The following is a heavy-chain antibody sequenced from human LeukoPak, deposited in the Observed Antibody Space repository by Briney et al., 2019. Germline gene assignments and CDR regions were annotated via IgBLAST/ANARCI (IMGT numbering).Heavy chain of an antibody. Sequence: ASVRVSPKASGDTFTGNYMHWVRQAPGEGLEWMGWLIPNSGGTNYAQKVQGRVTMTRDTSISTAYMERSRRRSDDTAVYDCARDQQGAEAFDIWGQGTMGTVSS. D-gene: IGHD6-13*01. CDR2: LIPNSGGT. V-gene: IGHV1-2*02. CDR3: ARDQQGAEAFDI. J-gene: IGHJ3*02. CDR1: GDTFTGNY.